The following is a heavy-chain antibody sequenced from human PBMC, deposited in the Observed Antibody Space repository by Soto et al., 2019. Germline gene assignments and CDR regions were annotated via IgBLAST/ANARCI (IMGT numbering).Heavy chain of an antibody. CDR2: ISGSGGST. Sequence: EVLLLESGGGLVQPGGSLRLSCAASGFTFSSYAMSWVRQAPGKGLEWVSAISGSGGSTYYADSVKGRFTISRDNSKNTLYLQMNSLRAEDTAVYYCAKVTYYDFWSGPGGYGMDVWGQGTTVTVSS. D-gene: IGHD3-3*01. J-gene: IGHJ6*02. CDR1: GFTFSSYA. V-gene: IGHV3-23*01. CDR3: AKVTYYDFWSGPGGYGMDV.